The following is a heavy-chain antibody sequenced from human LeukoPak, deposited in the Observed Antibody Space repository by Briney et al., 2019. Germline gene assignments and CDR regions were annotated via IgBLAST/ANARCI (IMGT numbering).Heavy chain of an antibody. D-gene: IGHD3-16*01. J-gene: IGHJ3*02. CDR1: GGSITNYY. CDR2: IYNSRSA. Sequence: SETLSLTCTVSGGSITNYYWTWIRQPPGKGLEWIGYIYNSRSAKYNPSLESRVTISVDTSKTQFSLKMNSVTAADTAVYYCARRNVLTEGEALDIWGQGTMVTVSS. CDR3: ARRNVLTEGEALDI. V-gene: IGHV4-59*08.